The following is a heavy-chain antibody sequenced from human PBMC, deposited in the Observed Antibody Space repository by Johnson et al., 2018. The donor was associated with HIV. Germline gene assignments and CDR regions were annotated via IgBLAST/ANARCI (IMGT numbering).Heavy chain of an antibody. Sequence: QVQVLESGGGLVKPGGSLRLSCAASGFTFSDYYMSWIRQAPGKGLEWVAVISYDGSNKYYADSVKGRFTISRDNSNNTLFLQMNSLRAEDTAVYFCAKTGAAAGLKDAFDIWGQGTMVTVSS. CDR2: ISYDGSNK. V-gene: IGHV3-30*18. J-gene: IGHJ3*02. CDR1: GFTFSDYY. D-gene: IGHD6-13*01. CDR3: AKTGAAAGLKDAFDI.